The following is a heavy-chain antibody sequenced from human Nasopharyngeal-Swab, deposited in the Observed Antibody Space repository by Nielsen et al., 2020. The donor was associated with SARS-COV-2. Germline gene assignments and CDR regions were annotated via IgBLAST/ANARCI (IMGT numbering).Heavy chain of an antibody. CDR3: ARDPADVWFGEFPHPIDY. CDR1: GFTFSTYA. Sequence: GESLKISCAASGFTFSTYAMSWVRQAPGKGLEWVSVISGGGDTTYYADSVKGRFTISRDNAKNTLFLHMNSLRAEDAAVYYCARDPADVWFGEFPHPIDYWGQGILVTVSS. V-gene: IGHV3-23*01. CDR2: ISGGGDTT. J-gene: IGHJ4*02. D-gene: IGHD3-10*01.